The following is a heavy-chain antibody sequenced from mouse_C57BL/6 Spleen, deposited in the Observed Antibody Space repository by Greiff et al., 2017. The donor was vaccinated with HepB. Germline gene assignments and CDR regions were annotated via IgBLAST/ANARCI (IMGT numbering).Heavy chain of an antibody. D-gene: IGHD3-2*02. J-gene: IGHJ3*01. V-gene: IGHV1-15*01. CDR2: IDPETGGT. Sequence: QVQLQQSGAELVRPGASVTLSCKASGYTFTDYEMHWVKQTPGHGLEWIGAIDPETGGTAYNQKFKGKAILTADKSSSTAYMELRSLTSEDYAVYYCTRETAQATAYWGQGTLVTVSA. CDR1: GYTFTDYE. CDR3: TRETAQATAY.